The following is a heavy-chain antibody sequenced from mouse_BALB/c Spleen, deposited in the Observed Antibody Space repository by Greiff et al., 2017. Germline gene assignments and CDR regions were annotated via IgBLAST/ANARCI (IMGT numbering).Heavy chain of an antibody. CDR1: GYTFPGYY. CDR2: ISCYNGAT. Sequence: LVKPGASVKISCKASGYTFPGYYMHWVKQSHGKSLEWIGYISCYNGATSYNQKYKGKATFTVDTTSSTAYMQFNSLTSEDSAVYYCAVDDSREDWFAYRGQGTLVTVSA. D-gene: IGHD1-1*01. V-gene: IGHV1S34*01. CDR3: AVDDSREDWFAY. J-gene: IGHJ3*01.